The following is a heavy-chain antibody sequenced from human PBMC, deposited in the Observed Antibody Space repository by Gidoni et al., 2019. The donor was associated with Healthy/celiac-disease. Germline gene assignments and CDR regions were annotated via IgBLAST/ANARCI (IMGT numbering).Heavy chain of an antibody. J-gene: IGHJ3*02. CDR3: AREAGWTPGAFDI. D-gene: IGHD2-15*01. V-gene: IGHV4-59*01. CDR1: GGPISSYY. CDR2: IYYSGST. Sequence: QVQLQESGPGLVKPSETLSLTCTVSGGPISSYYWSWIRQPPGKGLEWIGYIYYSGSTNYNPSLKSRVTISVDTSKNQFSLKLSSVTAADTAVYYCAREAGWTPGAFDIWGQGTMVTVSS.